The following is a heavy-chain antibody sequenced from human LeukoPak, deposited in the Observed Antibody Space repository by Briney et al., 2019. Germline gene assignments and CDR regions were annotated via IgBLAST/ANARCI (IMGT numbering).Heavy chain of an antibody. CDR1: GDSVSGNSAA. Sequence: SQTLSLTCAISGDSVSGNSAAWNWIRQSPSRGLEWLGRTYYRSDWYKDYAVSVKSRISINRDTSKNQFSLQLNSVTPEDTAVYYCARDEGSSNWSYFDYWGQGILVTVSS. CDR3: ARDEGSSNWSYFDY. V-gene: IGHV6-1*01. J-gene: IGHJ4*02. CDR2: TYYRSDWYK. D-gene: IGHD6-13*01.